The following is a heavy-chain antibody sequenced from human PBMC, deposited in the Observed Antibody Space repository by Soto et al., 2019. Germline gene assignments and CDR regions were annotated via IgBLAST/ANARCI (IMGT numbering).Heavy chain of an antibody. V-gene: IGHV4-38-2*01. Sequence: QVQLQESGPGLAKPSETLSLTCEVSGYSIASGYYWGWIRQSPGKGLEWLGSLRHRGGRTLPGDKDVYINPSLKSRLTMSINTSKNQFSLNLTSVTATDTAVYFCARCQGSPTGTTSAWGSWGQGIAVTVSS. J-gene: IGHJ5*02. CDR1: GYSIASGYY. D-gene: IGHD1-7*01. CDR2: LRHRGGRTLPGDKDV. CDR3: ARCQGSPTGTTSAWGS.